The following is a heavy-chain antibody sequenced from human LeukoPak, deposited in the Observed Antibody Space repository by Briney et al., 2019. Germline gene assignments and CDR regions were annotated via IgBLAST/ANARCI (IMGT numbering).Heavy chain of an antibody. CDR1: GFTFSSYA. CDR3: VKVDDTSGYRPL. J-gene: IGHJ4*02. D-gene: IGHD3-22*01. V-gene: IGHV3-23*01. Sequence: GGSLRLSCAASGFTFSSYAMTWVRQVPGKGLEWVSTIGGSGVSTYYEDSVKGRFTISRDNSKNTLYLQVNSLRAADTAIYYCVKVDDTSGYRPLWGQGTLVTVSS. CDR2: IGGSGVST.